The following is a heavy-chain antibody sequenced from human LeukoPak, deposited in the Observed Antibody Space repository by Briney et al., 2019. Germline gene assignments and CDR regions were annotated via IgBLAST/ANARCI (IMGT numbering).Heavy chain of an antibody. CDR2: IYISVST. CDR1: GGXFSGYY. V-gene: IGHV4-59*10. Sequence: PSETLSLTCAVYGGXFSGYYCSWIRQPAGKGLEWIGRIYISVSTNYNPSLKSRVTMSVDTSKNQFSLKVSSVTAADTAVYYCAGSTTGTTFIGYWGQGTLVTVSS. CDR3: AGSTTGTTFIGY. D-gene: IGHD1-1*01. J-gene: IGHJ4*02.